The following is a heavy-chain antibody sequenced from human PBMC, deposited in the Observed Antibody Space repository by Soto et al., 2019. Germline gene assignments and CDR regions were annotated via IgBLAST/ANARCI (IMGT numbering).Heavy chain of an antibody. CDR3: ARGIVNFVVMRGPASCAH. CDR2: MNPNSGNT. CDR1: GYTYTTYD. D-gene: IGHD2-15*01. V-gene: IGHV1-8*01. Sequence: SYRACGYTYTTYDIHRPRKATRQGLEWMGWMNPNSGNTGYAQKFQGRVTMTSNTFISRAYMELSSLRPEDTAVYYCARGIVNFVVMRGPASCAHW. J-gene: IGHJ1*01.